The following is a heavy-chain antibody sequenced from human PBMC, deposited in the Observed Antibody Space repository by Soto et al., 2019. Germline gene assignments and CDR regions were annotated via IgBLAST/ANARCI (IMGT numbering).Heavy chain of an antibody. D-gene: IGHD2-2*01. J-gene: IGHJ6*02. CDR1: GFTFSNYW. CDR3: ARDSDCHSTSCFFPPHV. CDR2: IKQDGSEQ. V-gene: IGHV3-7*01. Sequence: PGGSLRLSCTASGFTFSNYWMTWVRQVPGKGLEWVANIKQDGSEQTYAPSVKGRFTISRDNAKNSLYLQMNSLRDDDAAVYYCARDSDCHSTSCFFPPHVWGQGTTVTVSS.